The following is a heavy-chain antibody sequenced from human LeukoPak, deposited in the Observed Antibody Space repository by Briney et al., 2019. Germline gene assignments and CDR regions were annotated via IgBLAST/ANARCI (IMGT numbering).Heavy chain of an antibody. CDR3: ARWGLIYYYYYMDV. D-gene: IGHD3-16*01. J-gene: IGHJ6*03. V-gene: IGHV1-2*02. CDR1: GYTFTSYG. Sequence: ASVKVSCKASGYTFTSYGISWVRQAPGQGLEWMGWINPNSGGTNYAQKFQGRVTMTRDTSISTAYMELSRLRSDDTAVYYCARWGLIYYYYYMDVWGKGTTVTVSS. CDR2: INPNSGGT.